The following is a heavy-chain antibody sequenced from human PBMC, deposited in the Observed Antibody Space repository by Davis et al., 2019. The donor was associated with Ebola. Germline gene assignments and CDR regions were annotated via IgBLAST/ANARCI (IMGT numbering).Heavy chain of an antibody. D-gene: IGHD2-2*01. CDR3: ARGTHYAHDY. Sequence: GESLKISCAASGFTFSSYWMHWVRQAPGKGLVWVSRINPDGSFTDYADSVKGRFSISRDNAKNTLYLQMNSLRDEDTAVYYCARGTHYAHDYWGQGTLVTVSS. CDR1: GFTFSSYW. J-gene: IGHJ4*02. CDR2: INPDGSFT. V-gene: IGHV3-74*01.